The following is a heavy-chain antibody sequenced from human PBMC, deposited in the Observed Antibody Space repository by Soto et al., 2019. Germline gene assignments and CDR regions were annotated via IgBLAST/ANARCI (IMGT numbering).Heavy chain of an antibody. CDR2: IKQDGSEK. Sequence: GGSLRLSCAASGFTFSSYWMSWVRQAPGKGLEWVANIKQDGSEKYYVDSVKGRFTISRDNAKNSLYLQMNSLRAEDTAVYYCETVDTAMVADYWGQGTLVTVSS. CDR3: ETVDTAMVADY. D-gene: IGHD5-18*01. CDR1: GFTFSSYW. J-gene: IGHJ4*02. V-gene: IGHV3-7*03.